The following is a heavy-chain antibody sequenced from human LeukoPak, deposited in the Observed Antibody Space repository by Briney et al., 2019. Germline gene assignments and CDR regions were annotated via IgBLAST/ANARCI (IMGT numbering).Heavy chain of an antibody. CDR3: ARCGILEWLLEYYFDY. J-gene: IGHJ4*02. Sequence: SGGSLRLSCAASGFTFSSYSMNWVRQAPGKGLEWVSYISSSSSTIYYADSVKGRFTISRDNAKNSLYLQMNSLRAEDTAVYYCARCGILEWLLEYYFDYWGQGTLVTVSS. CDR2: ISSSSSTI. V-gene: IGHV3-48*04. CDR1: GFTFSSYS. D-gene: IGHD3-3*01.